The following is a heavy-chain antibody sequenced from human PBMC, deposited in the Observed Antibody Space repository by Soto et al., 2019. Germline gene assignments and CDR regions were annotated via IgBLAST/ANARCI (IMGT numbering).Heavy chain of an antibody. Sequence: SVKVSCMASRGTFANFIKNWVRKTPGQGPEWMGGIVPRFGTATYAEKFKGRGTSSATESTSTAYMKLTSLRSEYTPVDYWARNGTYSSSLSQYSGMDVVGQGATVTVSS. CDR3: ARNGTYSSSLSQYSGMDV. J-gene: IGHJ6*02. V-gene: IGHV1-69*13. D-gene: IGHD6-6*01. CDR2: IVPRFGTA. CDR1: RGTFANFI.